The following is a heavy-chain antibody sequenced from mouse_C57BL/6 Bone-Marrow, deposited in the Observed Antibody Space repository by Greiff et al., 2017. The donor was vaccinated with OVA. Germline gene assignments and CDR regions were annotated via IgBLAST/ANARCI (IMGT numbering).Heavy chain of an antibody. V-gene: IGHV1-81*01. CDR1: GYTFTSYG. D-gene: IGHD2-1*01. Sequence: QVHVKQSGAELARPGASVKLSCKASGYTFTSYGISWVKQRTGQGLEWIGEIYPRSGNTYYNEKFKGKATLTADKSSSTAYMELRSLTSEDSAVYFCASDYGNYLAWFAYWGQGTLVTVSA. J-gene: IGHJ3*01. CDR3: ASDYGNYLAWFAY. CDR2: IYPRSGNT.